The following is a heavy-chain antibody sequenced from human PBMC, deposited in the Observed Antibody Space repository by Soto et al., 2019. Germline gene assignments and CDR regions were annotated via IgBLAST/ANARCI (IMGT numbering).Heavy chain of an antibody. CDR1: GGSFSGYY. CDR2: INHSGST. D-gene: IGHD3-22*01. CDR3: ARGQDYYDSSGYPI. J-gene: IGHJ4*02. V-gene: IGHV4-34*01. Sequence: SETLSLTCAVYGGSFSGYYWSWIRQPPGKGLEWIGEINHSGSTNYNPSLKSRVTISVDTSKNQFSLKLSSVTAADTAVYYCARGQDYYDSSGYPIWGQGTLVTV.